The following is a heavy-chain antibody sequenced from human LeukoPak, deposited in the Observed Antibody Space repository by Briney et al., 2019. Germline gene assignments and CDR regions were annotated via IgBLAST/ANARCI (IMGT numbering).Heavy chain of an antibody. J-gene: IGHJ4*02. Sequence: GGSLRLSCAASGFTFNNYEMNWVRQAPGKGLEWVSYISSSGSTKYYADSVKGRFTTSRDNAKNSLYLQMNSLRAEDTAVYYCARDAPGYSSSWGLFDYWGQGTLVTVSS. D-gene: IGHD6-13*01. CDR1: GFTFNNYE. CDR2: ISSSGSTK. CDR3: ARDAPGYSSSWGLFDY. V-gene: IGHV3-48*03.